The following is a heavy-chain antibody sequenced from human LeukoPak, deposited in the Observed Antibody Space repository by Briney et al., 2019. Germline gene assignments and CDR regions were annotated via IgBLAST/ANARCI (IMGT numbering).Heavy chain of an antibody. CDR1: GFTFSSYA. CDR2: IKSKTDGGTT. Sequence: GRSLRLSCAASGFTFSSYAMHWVRQAPGKGLEWVGRIKSKTDGGTTDYAAPVKGRFTISRDDSKNTLYLQMNSLKTEDTAVYYCRAGYYYYGMDVWGQGTTVTVSS. V-gene: IGHV3-15*07. CDR3: RAGYYYYGMDV. D-gene: IGHD6-13*01. J-gene: IGHJ6*02.